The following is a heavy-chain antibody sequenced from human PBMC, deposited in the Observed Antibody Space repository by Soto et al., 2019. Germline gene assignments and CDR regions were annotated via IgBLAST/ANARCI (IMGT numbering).Heavy chain of an antibody. CDR2: FRGTGDGT. CDR1: GFTFSSYA. Sequence: EVQLLESGGGLVQPGGSLRLSCAASGFTFSSYAMSWVRQAPGKGLEWVSTFRGTGDGTYYADSVRGRFTVSRDNSKNTLYLQMNGLRGGDTAVYYCAKGPDPGAFDIWGQGTMFTVSS. J-gene: IGHJ3*02. CDR3: AKGPDPGAFDI. V-gene: IGHV3-23*01. D-gene: IGHD3-10*01.